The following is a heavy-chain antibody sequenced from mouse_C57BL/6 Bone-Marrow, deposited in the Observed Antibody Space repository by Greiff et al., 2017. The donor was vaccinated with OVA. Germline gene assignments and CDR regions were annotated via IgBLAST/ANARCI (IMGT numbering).Heavy chain of an antibody. CDR2: ISYDGSN. CDR3: AREWVLYTAMDY. CDR1: GYSITSGYY. V-gene: IGHV3-6*01. D-gene: IGHD2-3*01. J-gene: IGHJ4*01. Sequence: EVKLMESGPGLVKPSQSLSLTCSVTGYSITSGYYWNWIRQFPGNKLEWMGYISYDGSNNYNPSLKNRISITRDTSKNQFFLKLNSVTTEDTATYYCAREWVLYTAMDYWGQGTSVTVSS.